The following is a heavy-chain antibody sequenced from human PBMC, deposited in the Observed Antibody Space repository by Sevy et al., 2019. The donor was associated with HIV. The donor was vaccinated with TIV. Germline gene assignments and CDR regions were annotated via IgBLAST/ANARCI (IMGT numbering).Heavy chain of an antibody. Sequence: GGCLRLSCAASGFTFSSYWMHWVRQAPGKGLVWVASIKQDGSDKYYVDSVKGRFTISRDNAKNSLYLQMNSLRVEDTAVYYCASPGTKGFDPWGQGTLVTVSS. CDR1: GFTFSSYW. D-gene: IGHD2-8*01. V-gene: IGHV3-7*03. J-gene: IGHJ5*02. CDR3: ASPGTKGFDP. CDR2: IKQDGSDK.